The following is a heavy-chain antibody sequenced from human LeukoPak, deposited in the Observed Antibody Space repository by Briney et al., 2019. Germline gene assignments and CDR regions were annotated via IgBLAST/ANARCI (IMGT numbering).Heavy chain of an antibody. CDR1: GFTFSSYG. J-gene: IGHJ4*02. CDR3: ARDLVY. V-gene: IGHV3-33*01. Sequence: GSLRLSCAASGFTFSSYGMHWVRQAPGKGLEWVAVIWYDGSSIYYADSVKGRFTISRDNSKNTLYLQMNSLRAEDTAVYYCARDLVYWGQGTLVTVSS. CDR2: IWYDGSSI.